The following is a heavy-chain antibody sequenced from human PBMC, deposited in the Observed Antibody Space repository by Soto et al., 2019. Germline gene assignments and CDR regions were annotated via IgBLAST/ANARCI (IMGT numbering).Heavy chain of an antibody. J-gene: IGHJ5*02. Sequence: QVQLVQSGAEVKKPGSSVKVSCKASGGTFSSYTISWVRQAPGQGLEWMGRIIPILGIANYAQKFQGRVTITADKSTSTAYMELSSLRSEDTAVYYCLSLGRNWFDPWGQGTLVTVAS. CDR3: LSLGRNWFDP. CDR1: GGTFSSYT. CDR2: IIPILGIA. V-gene: IGHV1-69*02.